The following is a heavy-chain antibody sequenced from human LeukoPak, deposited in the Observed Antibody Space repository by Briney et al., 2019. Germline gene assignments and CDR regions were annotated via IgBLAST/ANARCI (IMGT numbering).Heavy chain of an antibody. CDR2: ISRDDTI. J-gene: IGHJ4*02. D-gene: IGHD3-22*01. CDR3: ARVDK. CDR1: GFTVSRND. Sequence: GGSLRLSCAVSGFTVSRNDMTWVRQAPGKGLECVSVISRDDTIFYADSVKGRFTISRDNYKNTLYLQMNSLRADDTAVYYCARVDKWGQGTLVTVSS. V-gene: IGHV3-53*01.